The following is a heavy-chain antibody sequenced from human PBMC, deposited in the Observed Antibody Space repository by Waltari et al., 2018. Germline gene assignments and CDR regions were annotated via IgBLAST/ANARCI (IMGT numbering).Heavy chain of an antibody. V-gene: IGHV4-59*11. J-gene: IGHJ3*02. D-gene: IGHD3-22*01. Sequence: QVQLQESGPRLVTPSETLSLACTVSGGSISSHYWTWIRQPPGKGLEWMGYISFSGTTTYSPSLKSRVTISVDTSKNQVSLKLNSVTAADTAVYYCARDRDDSSGTDALDIWGQGTMVTVSS. CDR1: GGSISSHY. CDR2: ISFSGTT. CDR3: ARDRDDSSGTDALDI.